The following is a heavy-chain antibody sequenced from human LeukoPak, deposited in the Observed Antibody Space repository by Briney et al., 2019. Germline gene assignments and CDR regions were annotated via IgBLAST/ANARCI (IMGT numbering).Heavy chain of an antibody. J-gene: IGHJ4*02. V-gene: IGHV3-23*01. Sequence: SGGSLRLSCAASGFTFSSYAMSWVRQAPGKGLEWVSSISGSGGSTYYADSVKGRFTISRDNSKNTLYLQMNSLRAEDTAVYYCTKQGGTIFGVVMVRIFDYWGQGTLVTVSS. CDR3: TKQGGTIFGVVMVRIFDY. CDR2: ISGSGGST. D-gene: IGHD3-3*01. CDR1: GFTFSSYA.